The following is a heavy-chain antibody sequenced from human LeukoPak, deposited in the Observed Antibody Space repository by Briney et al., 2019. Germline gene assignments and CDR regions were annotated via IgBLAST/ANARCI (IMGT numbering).Heavy chain of an antibody. Sequence: GGSLRLSCAASGFTFSSYEMNWVRQAPGKGLEWVSYISSSGSTIYYADSVKGRFTISRDNAKNSLYLQMNSLRAEDTAVYYCARDSAYSYDYVWGNYRLGFDYWGQGTLVTVSS. D-gene: IGHD3-16*02. V-gene: IGHV3-48*03. CDR2: ISSSGSTI. CDR3: ARDSAYSYDYVWGNYRLGFDY. J-gene: IGHJ4*02. CDR1: GFTFSSYE.